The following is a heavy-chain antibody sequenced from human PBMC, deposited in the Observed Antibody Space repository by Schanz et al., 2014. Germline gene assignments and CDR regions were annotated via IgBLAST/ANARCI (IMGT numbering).Heavy chain of an antibody. V-gene: IGHV3-64D*06. CDR2: ITRSGGGT. J-gene: IGHJ1*01. CDR3: VKDAYCAGDCCPAEYFQH. D-gene: IGHD2-21*02. CDR1: GFSFSSYA. Sequence: EADLVESGGGLIQRGESLRLSCSASGFSFSSYAMHWVRQASGKGLEYVSAITRSGGGTYYSDSVKGRFTISRDNSKNTLYLQMSSLRHEDSAVYYCVKDAYCAGDCCPAEYFQHWGQGTLVTVSS.